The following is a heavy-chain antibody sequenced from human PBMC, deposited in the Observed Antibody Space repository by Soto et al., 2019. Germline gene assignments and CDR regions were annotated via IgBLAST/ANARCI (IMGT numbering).Heavy chain of an antibody. D-gene: IGHD6-13*01. Sequence: GGSRKLSCAASGLTFSGYAMSWFRQAPGKGREWVPAISGSGGSTYSADSVKGRFTISRDNSKNTLYLQMNSLRAEDTAVYYCAKDRRSSSWPRRNWFDPWGQGTLVTVS. CDR1: GLTFSGYA. CDR3: AKDRRSSSWPRRNWFDP. CDR2: ISGSGGST. V-gene: IGHV3-23*01. J-gene: IGHJ5*02.